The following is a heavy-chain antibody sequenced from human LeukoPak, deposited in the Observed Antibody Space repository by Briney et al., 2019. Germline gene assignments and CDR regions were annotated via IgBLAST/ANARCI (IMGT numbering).Heavy chain of an antibody. CDR3: ARAVSYYDSSGYHRGDYFDY. J-gene: IGHJ4*02. D-gene: IGHD3-22*01. CDR1: GYTFTGYH. Sequence: ASVKVSCKASGYTFTGYHIHWVRQAPGQGLEWMGMINPNSGGTNYAQKFQGRVTMTRDTSISTAYMELSRLRSDDTAVYYCARAVSYYDSSGYHRGDYFDYWGQGTLVTVSS. CDR2: INPNSGGT. V-gene: IGHV1-2*02.